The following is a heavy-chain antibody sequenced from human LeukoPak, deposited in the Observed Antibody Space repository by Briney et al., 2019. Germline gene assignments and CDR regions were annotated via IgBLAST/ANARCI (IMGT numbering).Heavy chain of an antibody. Sequence: ASVRVSCTVSGYTLTELSMHWVRQAPGKGLEWTGGFDPEDGETIYAQKFQGRVTMTEDTSTDTAYMELSSLRSEDTAVYYCATAYSSSWYEHPFDYWGQGTLVTVSS. CDR1: GYTLTELS. V-gene: IGHV1-24*01. CDR2: FDPEDGET. J-gene: IGHJ4*02. D-gene: IGHD6-13*01. CDR3: ATAYSSSWYEHPFDY.